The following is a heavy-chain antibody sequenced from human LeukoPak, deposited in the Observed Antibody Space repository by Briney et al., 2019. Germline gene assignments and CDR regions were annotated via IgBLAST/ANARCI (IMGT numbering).Heavy chain of an antibody. Sequence: GESLKISCKGSGYTFTSYWIGWARQMSGKGLEWMGIIYPGDSDTKYSPSFQGQVTISADRSTSIAYLQWSSLKASDTAMYYCARRGGSGSYIDYGGQGTRVTVPP. CDR3: ARRGGSGSYIDY. CDR2: IYPGDSDT. V-gene: IGHV5-51*01. J-gene: IGHJ4*02. D-gene: IGHD3-10*01. CDR1: GYTFTSYW.